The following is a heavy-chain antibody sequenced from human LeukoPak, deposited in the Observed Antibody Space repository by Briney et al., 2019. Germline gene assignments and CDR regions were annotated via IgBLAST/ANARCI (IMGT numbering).Heavy chain of an antibody. J-gene: IGHJ4*02. D-gene: IGHD4-17*01. CDR1: GGTFSSYA. V-gene: IGHV1-69*13. CDR2: IIPIFGTA. Sequence: SVKVSCTASGGTFSSYAISWVRQAPGQGLEWMGGIIPIFGTANYAQKFQGRVTITANESTSTAYMELSSLRSEDTAVYYCARVYGDDGTDYWGQGTLVTVSS. CDR3: ARVYGDDGTDY.